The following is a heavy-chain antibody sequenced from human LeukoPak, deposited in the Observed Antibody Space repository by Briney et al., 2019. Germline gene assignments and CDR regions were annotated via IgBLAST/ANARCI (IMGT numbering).Heavy chain of an antibody. V-gene: IGHV4-31*03. D-gene: IGHD2-21*02. CDR1: GGSISSGGYY. CDR2: IYYSGST. J-gene: IGHJ5*02. Sequence: PSETLSLTCTVSGGSISSGGYYWSWIRQHPGKGLEWIGYIYYSGSTYYHPSLKSRVTISVDTSKNQFSLKLSSVTAADTAVYYCARVLAYCGGDCYPNWFDPWGQGTLVTVSS. CDR3: ARVLAYCGGDCYPNWFDP.